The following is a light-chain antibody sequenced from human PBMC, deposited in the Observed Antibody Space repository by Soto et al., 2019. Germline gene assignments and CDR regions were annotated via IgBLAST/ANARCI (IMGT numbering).Light chain of an antibody. CDR3: HHYDTLPLT. CDR2: GAS. Sequence: IQMTQSPSSLSAFVGDRVTITCQASQGISNNLNWYQHKPGKAPKLLIYGASNLETGVPSRFSGSGSGTDFTFAISSLQPEDIATYYCHHYDTLPLTFGGGTKVEI. J-gene: IGKJ4*01. V-gene: IGKV1-33*01. CDR1: QGISNN.